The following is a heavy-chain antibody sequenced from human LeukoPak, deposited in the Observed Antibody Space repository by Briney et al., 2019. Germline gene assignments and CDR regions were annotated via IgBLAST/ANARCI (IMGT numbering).Heavy chain of an antibody. V-gene: IGHV4-39*07. CDR3: ASFDYGDYSDYFDY. D-gene: IGHD4-17*01. Sequence: SETLSLTCTVSGDSISSGGYYWSWIRQPPGKGLEWIGSIYYSGSTYYNPSLKSRVTISVDTSKNQFSLKLSSVTAADTAVYYCASFDYGDYSDYFDYWGQGTLVTVSS. CDR1: GDSISSGGYY. CDR2: IYYSGST. J-gene: IGHJ4*02.